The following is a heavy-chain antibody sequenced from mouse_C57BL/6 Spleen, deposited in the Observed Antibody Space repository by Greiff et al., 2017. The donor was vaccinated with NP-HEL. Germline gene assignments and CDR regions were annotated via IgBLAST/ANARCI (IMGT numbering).Heavy chain of an antibody. V-gene: IGHV5-15*01. D-gene: IGHD1-1*01. CDR1: GFTFSDYG. CDR3: ARPGYYYGSSYWYFDV. Sequence: EVKLVESGGGLVQPGGSLKLSCAASGFTFSDYGMAWVRQAPRKGPEWVAFISNLAYSIYYADTVTGRFTLSRENAKNTLYLEMSSLRSEDTAMYYCARPGYYYGSSYWYFDVWGTGTTVTVSS. J-gene: IGHJ1*03. CDR2: ISNLAYSI.